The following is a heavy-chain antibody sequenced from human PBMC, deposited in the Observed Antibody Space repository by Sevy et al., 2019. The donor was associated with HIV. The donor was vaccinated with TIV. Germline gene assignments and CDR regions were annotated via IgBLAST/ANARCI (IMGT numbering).Heavy chain of an antibody. CDR2: LSFGCGEI. CDR3: AREGCTKPHDY. J-gene: IGHJ4*02. D-gene: IGHD2-8*01. V-gene: IGHV3-23*01. Sequence: GGSLRLSCAASGFTFSKYSMSWVRQPPGKGLEWVSTLSFGCGEINYADSVKGRFTISRANSMSSVYLQMNNLGPEDTAVDDCAREGCTKPHDYWGQGTLVTVSS. CDR1: GFTFSKYS.